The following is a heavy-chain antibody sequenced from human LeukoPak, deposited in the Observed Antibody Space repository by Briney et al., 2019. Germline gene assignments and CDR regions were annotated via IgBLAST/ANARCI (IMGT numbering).Heavy chain of an antibody. CDR3: ARIDSNDAFDV. D-gene: IGHD3-9*01. CDR1: GFTFSFYS. Sequence: PGGPLRLSCAASGFTFSFYSMEWVRQAPGKGLEWVSSISSSSSYIHYADSVKGRFTISRDNAKNSLYLQMNSLRAEDTAVYYCARIDSNDAFDVWGQGTMVTVSS. CDR2: ISSSSSYI. J-gene: IGHJ3*01. V-gene: IGHV3-21*01.